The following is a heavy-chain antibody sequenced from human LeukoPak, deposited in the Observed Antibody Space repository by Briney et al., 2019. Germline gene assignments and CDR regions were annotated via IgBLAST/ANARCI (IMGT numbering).Heavy chain of an antibody. CDR3: ARDPSLRYFDWLGAFDI. CDR1: GFTFSSYS. Sequence: GGSLRLSCAASGFTFSSYSMNWVRQAPGKGLEWVSYISSSSSTIYYADSVKGRFTISRDNAKNSLYLQMNSLRAEDTAVYYCARDPSLRYFDWLGAFDIWGQGTMVTVSS. D-gene: IGHD3-9*01. J-gene: IGHJ3*02. CDR2: ISSSSSTI. V-gene: IGHV3-48*04.